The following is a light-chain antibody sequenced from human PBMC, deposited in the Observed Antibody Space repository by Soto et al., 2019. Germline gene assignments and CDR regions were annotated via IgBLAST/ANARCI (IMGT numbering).Light chain of an antibody. CDR2: AAS. V-gene: IGKV1-27*01. J-gene: IGKJ4*01. Sequence: DMQMTQSPSSLSASVGDRVTITCRTSQGISNYLAWYQQKPGKVPKLLIYAASTLQSGVPSRFSGSGYETDFTLTISSLQPEDVATYYYQEYNDALRSFSGGTKLEIK. CDR3: QEYNDALRS. CDR1: QGISNY.